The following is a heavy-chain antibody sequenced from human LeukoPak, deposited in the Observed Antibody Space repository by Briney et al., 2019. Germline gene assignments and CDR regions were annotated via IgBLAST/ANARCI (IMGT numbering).Heavy chain of an antibody. J-gene: IGHJ3*02. CDR3: ASSGIAAAADDAFDI. CDR2: IYYSGST. Sequence: SETLSLTCAVSGGSISSYYWSWIRQPPGKGLEWIGYIYYSGSTNYNPSLKSRVTISADTSKNQFSLRLSSVTAADTAVYYCASSGIAAAADDAFDIWGQGTMVTVSS. V-gene: IGHV4-59*08. CDR1: GGSISSYY. D-gene: IGHD6-13*01.